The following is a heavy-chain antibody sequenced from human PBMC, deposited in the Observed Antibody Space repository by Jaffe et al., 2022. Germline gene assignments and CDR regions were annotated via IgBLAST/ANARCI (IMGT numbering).Heavy chain of an antibody. CDR3: ARSSPATVGAFDI. V-gene: IGHV4-38-2*01. CDR2: IYHSGST. Sequence: QVQLQESGPGLVKPSETLSLTCAVSGYSISSGYYWGWIRQPPGKGLEWIGSIYHSGSTYYNPSLKSRVTISVDTSKNQFSLKLSSVTAADTAVYYCARSSPATVGAFDIWGQGTMVTVSS. CDR1: GYSISSGYY. J-gene: IGHJ3*02. D-gene: IGHD4-17*01.